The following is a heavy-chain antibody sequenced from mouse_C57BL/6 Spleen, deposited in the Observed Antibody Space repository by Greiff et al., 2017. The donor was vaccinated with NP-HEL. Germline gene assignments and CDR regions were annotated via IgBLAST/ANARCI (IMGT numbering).Heavy chain of an antibody. Sequence: VQLQQSGAELVRPGTSVKMSCKASGYTFTNYWIGWAKQRPGHGLEWIGDIYPGGGYTNYNEKFKGKSTLSADKSSSTAYMQFSSLTSEDAAIYYRARGGNYYGGGWRSFDVRGTWTTVTVSS. CDR2: IYPGGGYT. D-gene: IGHD1-1*01. J-gene: IGHJ1*03. CDR3: ARGGNYYGGGWRSFDV. V-gene: IGHV1-63*01. CDR1: GYTFTNYW.